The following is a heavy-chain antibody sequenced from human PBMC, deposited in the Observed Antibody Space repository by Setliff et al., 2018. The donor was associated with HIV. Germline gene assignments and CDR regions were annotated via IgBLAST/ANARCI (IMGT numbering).Heavy chain of an antibody. D-gene: IGHD3-22*01. Sequence: SETLSLTCTVSGGSINSTSYYWGWIRQPPGNGLEWIGSIYHTGSTYYNPSLMSRVTISVDTSKNQFSLKLRSVTAADTAVYYCARQWRDQYNSGVSTEYFQHWGLGTLVTVSS. J-gene: IGHJ1*01. CDR1: GGSINSTSYY. CDR2: IYHTGST. CDR3: ARQWRDQYNSGVSTEYFQH. V-gene: IGHV4-39*01.